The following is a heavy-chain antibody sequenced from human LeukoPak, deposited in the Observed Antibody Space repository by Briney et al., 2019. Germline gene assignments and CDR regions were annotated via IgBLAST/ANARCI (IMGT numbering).Heavy chain of an antibody. V-gene: IGHV4-59*01. CDR2: IYYGESI. D-gene: IGHD6-13*01. CDR3: ARMTQYSSIWYVDY. CDR1: GASISSYY. J-gene: IGHJ4*02. Sequence: SETLSLTCTVSGASISSYYWSWIRQPPGKGLEWIGYIYYGESINYNPSLKSRVTISVDTSKNQFSLNLSSVTAADTALYYCARMTQYSSIWYVDYWGQGTLVTVSS.